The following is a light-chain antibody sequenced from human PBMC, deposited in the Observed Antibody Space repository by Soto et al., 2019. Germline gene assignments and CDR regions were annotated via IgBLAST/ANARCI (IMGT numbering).Light chain of an antibody. CDR3: SSYTTSNTRQIV. CDR2: DVS. V-gene: IGLV2-14*03. CDR1: SSDVGGYNY. J-gene: IGLJ1*01. Sequence: QSVLTQPPSVSGAPGQSITISCTGTSSDVGGYNYVSWYQHHPGKAPKLMIYDVSNRPSGVSIRFSGSKSDNTASLTISGLQPEDEADYHCSSYTTSNTRQIVFGTGTKVTVL.